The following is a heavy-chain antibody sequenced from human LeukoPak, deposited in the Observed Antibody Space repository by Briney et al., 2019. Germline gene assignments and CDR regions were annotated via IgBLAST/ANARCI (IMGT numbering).Heavy chain of an antibody. D-gene: IGHD6-13*01. CDR2: ISGSGGST. CDR1: GFTFSSHA. Sequence: PGGSLRLSCAASGFTFSSHAMSWVRQAPGKGLEWVSAISGSGGSTYYADSVKGRFTISRDNSKNTLYLQMNSLRAEDTAVYYCAKWQAAAAGTIWDWFDPWGQGTLVTVSS. J-gene: IGHJ5*02. V-gene: IGHV3-23*01. CDR3: AKWQAAAAGTIWDWFDP.